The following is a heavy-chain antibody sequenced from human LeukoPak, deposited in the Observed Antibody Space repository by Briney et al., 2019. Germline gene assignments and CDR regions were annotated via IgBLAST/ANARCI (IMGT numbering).Heavy chain of an antibody. CDR2: IYYSGST. CDR1: GGSISSYY. J-gene: IGHJ5*02. V-gene: IGHV4-59*01. D-gene: IGHD3-10*01. CDR3: ARVASNYYGSGSYFRGYNWFDP. Sequence: SETLSLTCTVSGGSISSYYWSWIRQPPGKGLEWIGYIYYSGSTNYNPSLKSRVTISVDTSKNQFSLKLSSVAAADTAVYYCARVASNYYGSGSYFRGYNWFDPWGQGTLVTVSS.